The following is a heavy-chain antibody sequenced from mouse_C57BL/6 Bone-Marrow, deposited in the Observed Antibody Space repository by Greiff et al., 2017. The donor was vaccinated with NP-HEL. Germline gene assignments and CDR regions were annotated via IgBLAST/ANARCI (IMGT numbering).Heavy chain of an antibody. J-gene: IGHJ4*01. CDR3: ARSYYSNYLYAMDY. CDR2: IRNKANGYTT. Sequence: EVKLVESGGGLVQPGGSLSLSCAASGFTFTDYYMSWVRQPPGKALEWLGFIRNKANGYTTEYSASVKGRFTISRDNSQSILYLQMNALRAEDSATYYCARSYYSNYLYAMDYWGLGTSVTVSS. V-gene: IGHV7-3*01. CDR1: GFTFTDYY. D-gene: IGHD2-5*01.